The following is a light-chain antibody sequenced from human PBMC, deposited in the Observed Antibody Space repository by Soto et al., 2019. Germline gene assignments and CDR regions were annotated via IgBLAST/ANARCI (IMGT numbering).Light chain of an antibody. CDR2: EVS. CDR1: SSDVGAYNF. J-gene: IGLJ2*01. CDR3: SSPTGSATMV. Sequence: QSVLTQPASVSGSPGQSITISCTGTSSDVGAYNFVSWYQQFPGKAPKLMIYEVSNRPSGVSDRFSGSKSGNTASLIISGRQAEDEADYYCSSPTGSATMVFGGGTKLTVL. V-gene: IGLV2-14*01.